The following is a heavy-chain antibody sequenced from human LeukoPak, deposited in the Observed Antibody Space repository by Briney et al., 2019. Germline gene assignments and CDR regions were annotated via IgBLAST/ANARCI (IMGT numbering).Heavy chain of an antibody. CDR1: GGSISSSNW. J-gene: IGHJ4*02. Sequence: SETLSLTCTVSGGSISSSNWWNWVRQSPGKGLEWIGEIFHSGSTNYNPSLKSRVTISVDTSKNQFSLKLTSVTAADTAVYYCATMGTPDYWGQGTLVTVSS. V-gene: IGHV4-4*02. CDR2: IFHSGST. D-gene: IGHD5-18*01. CDR3: ATMGTPDY.